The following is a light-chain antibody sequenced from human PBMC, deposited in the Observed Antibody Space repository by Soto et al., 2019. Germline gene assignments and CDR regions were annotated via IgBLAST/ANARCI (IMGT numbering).Light chain of an antibody. J-gene: IGKJ2*02. CDR3: HNSGYGRGT. CDR2: GAS. CDR1: QSVTSDY. Sequence: DIVLTQSPGSLSLSPGERATLSCRASQSVTSDYLARYQQKPGQPPRLLIYGASNRATGIPDRFSDSGSGTDFTLTISRLEPEDSAVYLCHNSGYGRGTFGQGTKLEIK. V-gene: IGKV3-20*01.